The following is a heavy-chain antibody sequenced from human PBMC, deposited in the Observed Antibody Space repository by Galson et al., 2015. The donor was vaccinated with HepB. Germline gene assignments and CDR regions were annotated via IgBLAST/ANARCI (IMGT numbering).Heavy chain of an antibody. J-gene: IGHJ4*02. D-gene: IGHD3-22*01. CDR2: IYSGGST. V-gene: IGHV3-66*02. Sequence: SLRLSCAASGFTVSSNYMSWVRQAPGKGLEWVSVIYSGGSTYYADSVKGRFTISRDNSKNTLYLQMNSLRAEDTAVYYCARGSSVYDSSGYHTLNGDYWGQGTLVTVSS. CDR3: ARGSSVYDSSGYHTLNGDY. CDR1: GFTVSSNY.